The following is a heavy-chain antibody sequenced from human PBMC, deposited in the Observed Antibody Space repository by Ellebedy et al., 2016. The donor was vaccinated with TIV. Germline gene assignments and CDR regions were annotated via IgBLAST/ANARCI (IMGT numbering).Heavy chain of an antibody. CDR1: GFTFSSYA. J-gene: IGHJ4*02. CDR3: AKDRFSSAWYGGYFDY. D-gene: IGHD6-19*01. V-gene: IGHV3-23*01. CDR2: ISGSGDSP. Sequence: GESLKISCAASGFTFSSYAMSWVRQAPGKGLEWVSAISGSGDSPHYADSVKGRFTISRDTSKNTQYLKMNSLRAEDTAVYYCAKDRFSSAWYGGYFDYWGQGTLVTVSS.